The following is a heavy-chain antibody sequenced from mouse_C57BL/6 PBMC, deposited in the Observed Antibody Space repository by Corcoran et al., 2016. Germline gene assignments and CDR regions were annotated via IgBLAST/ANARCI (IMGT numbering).Heavy chain of an antibody. CDR1: GYTFTDYN. Sequence: EVQLQQSGPELVKPGASVKITCKASGYTFTDYNMDWVKQSHGKRLEWIGDINPNNGGTIYNQKFTGKATLTVDKSSSTAYMELRSLTSEDTAVYYCVRNDLGQRGGFAYWGQGTLVTVSA. CDR3: VRNDLGQRGGFAY. V-gene: IGHV1-18*01. D-gene: IGHD4-1*01. CDR2: INPNNGGT. J-gene: IGHJ3*01.